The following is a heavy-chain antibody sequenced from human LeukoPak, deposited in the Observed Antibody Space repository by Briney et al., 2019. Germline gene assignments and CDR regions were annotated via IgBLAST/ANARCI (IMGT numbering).Heavy chain of an antibody. J-gene: IGHJ4*02. D-gene: IGHD1-26*01. CDR1: GFTFSSYG. Sequence: GRTLRLSCAASGFTFSSYGMSWVRQAPGKGLEWVSAISGSGGSTYYADSVKGRFTISRDNSKNTLYQQMNSLRVEDTAVYYCAPVGAPDWGQGILVTVSS. V-gene: IGHV3-23*01. CDR3: APVGAPD. CDR2: ISGSGGST.